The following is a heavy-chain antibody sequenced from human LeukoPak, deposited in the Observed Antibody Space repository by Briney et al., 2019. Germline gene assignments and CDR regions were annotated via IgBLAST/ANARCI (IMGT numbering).Heavy chain of an antibody. CDR3: ARVSPEAYCGGDCYSTPFDY. V-gene: IGHV1-2*02. Sequence: ASVKVSCKASGYTFAAYYMYWVRQAPGQGLEWMGWIRPNSGGTNYTQKFQGRVTMTRDTSINTAYMELSRLTSDDTAVYFCARVSPEAYCGGDCYSTPFDYWGQGTLVTVSS. D-gene: IGHD2-21*02. CDR1: GYTFAAYY. J-gene: IGHJ4*02. CDR2: IRPNSGGT.